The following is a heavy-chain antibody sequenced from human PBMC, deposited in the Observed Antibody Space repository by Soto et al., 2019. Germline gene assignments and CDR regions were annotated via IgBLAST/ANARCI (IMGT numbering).Heavy chain of an antibody. J-gene: IGHJ6*02. D-gene: IGHD6-6*01. V-gene: IGHV3-33*01. Sequence: PGGSLRLSCAASGFTFSSYGMHWVRQAPGKGLEWVAVIWYGGSNKYYADSVKGRFTISRDNSKNTLYLQMNSLGAEDTAVYYCVRDPSIFESSRSSLVGTRVGRNHTIYYFYGLDVWGQGTTVTVSS. CDR2: IWYGGSNK. CDR1: GFTFSSYG. CDR3: VRDPSIFESSRSSLVGTRVGRNHTIYYFYGLDV.